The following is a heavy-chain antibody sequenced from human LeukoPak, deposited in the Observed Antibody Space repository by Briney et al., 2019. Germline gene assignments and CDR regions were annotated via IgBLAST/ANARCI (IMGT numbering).Heavy chain of an antibody. V-gene: IGHV3-7*01. D-gene: IGHD5-24*01. J-gene: IGHJ4*02. CDR3: AREPPGPAEMATIFDY. CDR2: IKQDGSEK. CDR1: GFTFSSYW. Sequence: PGGSLRLSCAASGFTFSSYWMSWVRQAPGKGLEWVANIKQDGSEKYYVDSVKGRFTISRDNAKNSLYLQMNSLRAEDTAVYYCAREPPGPAEMATIFDYWGQGTLVTVSS.